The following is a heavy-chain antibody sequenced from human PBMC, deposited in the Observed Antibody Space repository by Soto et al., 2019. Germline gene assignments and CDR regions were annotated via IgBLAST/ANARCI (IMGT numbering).Heavy chain of an antibody. J-gene: IGHJ4*02. Sequence: ASVKVSCKASGYTFTSYDINWVRQATGQGLEWMGWMNPNSGNTGYAQKFQGRVTMTRNTSISTAYMELSSLRSEDTAVYYCARWAGIAVAGTGYFDYWGQGTLVTVSS. V-gene: IGHV1-8*01. CDR3: ARWAGIAVAGTGYFDY. CDR2: MNPNSGNT. D-gene: IGHD6-19*01. CDR1: GYTFTSYD.